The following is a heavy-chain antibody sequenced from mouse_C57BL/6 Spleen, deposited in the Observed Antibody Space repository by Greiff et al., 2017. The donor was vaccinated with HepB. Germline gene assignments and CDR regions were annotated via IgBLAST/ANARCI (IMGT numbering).Heavy chain of an antibody. CDR1: GYTFTDYE. Sequence: QVQLQQSGAELVRPGASVTLSCKASGYTFTDYEMHWVKQTPVHGLEWIGAIDPETGGTAYNQKFKGKAILTADKSSSTAYMELRSLTSEDSAVYYCTRGYYGNDYWGQGTTLTVSS. J-gene: IGHJ2*01. CDR2: IDPETGGT. D-gene: IGHD2-1*01. V-gene: IGHV1-15*01. CDR3: TRGYYGNDY.